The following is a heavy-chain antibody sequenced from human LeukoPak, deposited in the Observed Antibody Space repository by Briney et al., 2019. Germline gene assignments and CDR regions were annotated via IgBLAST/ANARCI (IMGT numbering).Heavy chain of an antibody. CDR2: IKSKTDGGTT. CDR3: TTGGIVVVPDY. D-gene: IGHD2-2*01. CDR1: VFTFSNAW. V-gene: IGHV3-15*01. J-gene: IGHJ4*02. Sequence: GGSLRLSCAASVFTFSNAWMSWVRQAPGKGLEWVGRIKSKTDGGTTDYAAPVKGRFTISRDDSKNTLYLQMNSLKTEDAAVYYCTTGGIVVVPDYWGQGTLVTVSS.